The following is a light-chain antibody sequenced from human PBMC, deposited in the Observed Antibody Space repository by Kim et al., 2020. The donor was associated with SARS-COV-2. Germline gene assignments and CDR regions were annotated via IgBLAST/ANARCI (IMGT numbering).Light chain of an antibody. CDR3: LQHNTYPIT. V-gene: IGKV1-17*01. Sequence: AAVGDRVTSTCRASQDIRNDLGWYQQSPGRAPKRLIYGASSLQSGVPSRFSGSGSGTEFTLTFSSLQPEDFATYFCLQHNTYPITFGQGTRLEIK. CDR1: QDIRND. CDR2: GAS. J-gene: IGKJ5*01.